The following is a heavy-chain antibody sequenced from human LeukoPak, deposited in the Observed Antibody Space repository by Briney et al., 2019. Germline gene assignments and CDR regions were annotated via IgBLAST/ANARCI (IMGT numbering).Heavy chain of an antibody. CDR2: INPNSGGT. CDR1: AYSFSTYD. V-gene: IGHV1-2*06. D-gene: IGHD6-19*01. CDR3: ARESPGSYSSGRDYFDF. J-gene: IGHJ4*02. Sequence: ASVKVSCKASAYSFSTYDINWVRQATGQGLEWMGRINPNSGGTNFAQKFQGRVTMTRDTSITTAYMELSSLRSDDTAVYYCARESPGSYSSGRDYFDFWGQGTLVTVSS.